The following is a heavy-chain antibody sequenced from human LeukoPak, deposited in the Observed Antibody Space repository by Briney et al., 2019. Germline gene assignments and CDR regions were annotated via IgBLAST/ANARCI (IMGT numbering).Heavy chain of an antibody. CDR1: GYTFTSYA. CDR3: ARSDRITMVRGADYYYYGMDV. J-gene: IGHJ6*02. D-gene: IGHD3-10*01. Sequence: GASVKVSCKASGYTFTSYAMHWVRQAPGQRLEWMGWINAGNGNTKYSQKFQGRVTITRDTSASTACMELSSLRSEDTAVYYCARSDRITMVRGADYYYYGMDVWGQGTTVTVSS. V-gene: IGHV1-3*01. CDR2: INAGNGNT.